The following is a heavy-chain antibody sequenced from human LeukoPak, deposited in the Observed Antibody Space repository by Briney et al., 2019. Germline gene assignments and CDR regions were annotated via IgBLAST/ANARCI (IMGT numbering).Heavy chain of an antibody. D-gene: IGHD6-19*01. CDR1: GFTFSSYS. J-gene: IGHJ3*02. CDR2: ISYDGSNK. CDR3: AKEGWFDAFDI. V-gene: IGHV3-30*18. Sequence: GGSLRLSCAASGFTFSSYSMHWVRQAPGKGLEWVAVISYDGSNKYYADSVKGRFTISRDNSKNTLYLQMNSLRAEDTAVYYCAKEGWFDAFDIWGQGTMVTVSS.